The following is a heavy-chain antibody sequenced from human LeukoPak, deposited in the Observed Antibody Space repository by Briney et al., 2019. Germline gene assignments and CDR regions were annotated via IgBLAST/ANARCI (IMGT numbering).Heavy chain of an antibody. J-gene: IGHJ5*02. V-gene: IGHV4-38-2*02. CDR1: GYSISSGYY. CDR3: ARATVTTAFDP. D-gene: IGHD4-11*01. CDR2: INHSGST. Sequence: SETLSLTCTVSGYSISSGYYWSWIRQPPGKGLEWIGEINHSGSTNYNPSLKSRVTISVDTSKNQFSLKLSSVTAADTAVYYCARATVTTAFDPWGQGTLVTVSS.